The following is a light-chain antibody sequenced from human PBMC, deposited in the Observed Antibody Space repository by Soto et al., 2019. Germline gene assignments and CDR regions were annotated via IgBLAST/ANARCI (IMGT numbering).Light chain of an antibody. CDR1: SSDVGGYNY. V-gene: IGLV2-8*01. CDR2: EAS. J-gene: IGLJ2*01. Sequence: QSALTQPPSASGSPGQSVTISCTGTSSDVGGYNYVSWYQHHPGKAPRLMVYEASKRPSGVPDRFSGSKSGNTASLTVSGLQTEDEADYYCTSYAGSLPVVFGGGTKVTVL. CDR3: TSYAGSLPVV.